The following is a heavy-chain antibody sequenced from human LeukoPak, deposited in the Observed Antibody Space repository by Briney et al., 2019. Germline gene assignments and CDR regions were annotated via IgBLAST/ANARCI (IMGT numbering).Heavy chain of an antibody. CDR3: ARDHDYDILTGYYDY. V-gene: IGHV3-11*01. CDR2: ISSSGSTI. CDR1: GFTFSDYY. J-gene: IGHJ4*02. Sequence: GGSLRLSCAASGFTFSDYYMSWIRQAPGKGLEWVSYISSSGSTIYYADSVKGRFTISRDNAKNSLYLQMNSLRAEDTAVYYCARDHDYDILTGYYDYWGQGTLVTVSS. D-gene: IGHD3-9*01.